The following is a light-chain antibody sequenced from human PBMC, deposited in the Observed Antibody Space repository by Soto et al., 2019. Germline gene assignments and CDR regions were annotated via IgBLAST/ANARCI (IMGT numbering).Light chain of an antibody. CDR1: QSVSNNY. V-gene: IGKV3-20*01. CDR2: GSS. Sequence: EVGLPQSPGTLSLSPGERATLACRASQSVSNNYFDWYQHRPGQAPRLLLFGSSDRATGIPDRFSGSGCGTDGAVTISRLEPEDFGVYEYQEYGCSSRYTFGEGTKLEIK. J-gene: IGKJ2*01. CDR3: QEYGCSSRYT.